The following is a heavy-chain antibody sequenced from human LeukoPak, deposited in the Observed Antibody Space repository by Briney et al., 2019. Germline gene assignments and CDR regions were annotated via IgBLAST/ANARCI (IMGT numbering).Heavy chain of an antibody. D-gene: IGHD3-22*01. CDR3: GPSSGYYVY. J-gene: IGHJ4*02. CDR2: ISGSGGST. CDR1: GFTFGSYA. Sequence: GGSLRLSCAASGFTFGSYAMSWVRQAQGKGLEWVSAISGSGGSTYYADSVKGRFTISRDNPKNTLYLQMNSLRAEDTAVYYCGPSSGYYVYWGQGTLVTVSS. V-gene: IGHV3-23*01.